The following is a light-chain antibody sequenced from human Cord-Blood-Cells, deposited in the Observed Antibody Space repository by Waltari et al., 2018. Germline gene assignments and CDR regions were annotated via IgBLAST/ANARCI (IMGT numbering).Light chain of an antibody. CDR2: EGS. CDR1: SSDVGSDNL. CDR3: CSYAGSSTFVV. V-gene: IGLV2-23*03. J-gene: IGLJ2*01. Sequence: QSALTQPASVSGSPGQSITISCTGTSSDVGSDNLVSWYPQHPGKAPKLMIYEGSKRPSGVSNRFSGSKSGNTASLTISGLQAEDEADYYCCSYAGSSTFVVFGGGTKLTVL.